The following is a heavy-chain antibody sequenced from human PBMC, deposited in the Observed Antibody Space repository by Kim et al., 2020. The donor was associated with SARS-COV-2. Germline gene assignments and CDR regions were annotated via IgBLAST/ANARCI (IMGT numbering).Heavy chain of an antibody. V-gene: IGHV3-48*02. J-gene: IGHJ3*02. CDR1: GFTFSNYV. CDR3: TREGFGGIAFDI. D-gene: IGHD3-10*01. CDR2: ISTGSTTI. Sequence: GGSLRLFCTGSGFTFSNYVMQWVRQTPGKGLEWVSYISTGSTTIYYAASVKGRFTVSRDDAKQSLYLQMNSLTEEDTAVYFCTREGFGGIAFDIWGQGT.